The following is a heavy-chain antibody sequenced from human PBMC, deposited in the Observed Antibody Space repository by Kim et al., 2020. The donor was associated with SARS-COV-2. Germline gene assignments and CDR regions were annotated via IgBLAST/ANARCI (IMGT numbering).Heavy chain of an antibody. D-gene: IGHD1-26*01. CDR1: GFTFSNAW. Sequence: GGSLRLSCAASGFTFSNAWMSWVRQAPGKGLEWVGRIKSNTDGGTTDYAAPVKGRFTISRDDSKNTLYLQMNSLKTEDTAVYYCTTDGLVGALSGMDIWGQGTTVTVSS. CDR2: IKSNTDGGTT. V-gene: IGHV3-15*01. J-gene: IGHJ6*02. CDR3: TTDGLVGALSGMDI.